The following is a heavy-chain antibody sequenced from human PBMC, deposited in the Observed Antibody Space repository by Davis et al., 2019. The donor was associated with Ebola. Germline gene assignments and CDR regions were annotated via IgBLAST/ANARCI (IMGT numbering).Heavy chain of an antibody. V-gene: IGHV4-59*01. CDR1: GGSISSYY. Sequence: SETLSLTCTVSGGSISSYYWSWIRQPPGKGLEWIGYIYYSGSTNYNPSLKSRVTISVDTSKNQFSLKLSSVTAADTAVYYCARRRSTNYYGMDVWGQGTTVTVSS. CDR2: IYYSGST. D-gene: IGHD1-14*01. CDR3: ARRRSTNYYGMDV. J-gene: IGHJ6*02.